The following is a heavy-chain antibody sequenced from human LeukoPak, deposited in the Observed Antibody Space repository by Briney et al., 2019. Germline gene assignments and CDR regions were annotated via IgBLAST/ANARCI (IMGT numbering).Heavy chain of an antibody. CDR2: IKQDGSDK. CDR3: ADRDSSSPRH. V-gene: IGHV3-7*01. Sequence: SGGSLRLSCAASGFTFSSYWMSWVRQAPGGGLEWVANIKQDGSDKYYVDSVKGRFTISRDNAKNSLYLQMNSLRAEDAAVYYCADRDSSSPRHWGQGTLVTVSS. D-gene: IGHD3-22*01. CDR1: GFTFSSYW. J-gene: IGHJ4*02.